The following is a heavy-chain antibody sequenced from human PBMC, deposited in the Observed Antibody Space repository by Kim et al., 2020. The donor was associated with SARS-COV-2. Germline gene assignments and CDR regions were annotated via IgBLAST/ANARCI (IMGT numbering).Heavy chain of an antibody. D-gene: IGHD6-13*01. CDR1: GYNFSTYW. CDR3: VRSPWSSSWGFNWFDP. V-gene: IGHV5-51*01. CDR2: IYPGDSDT. J-gene: IGHJ5*02. Sequence: GESLKISCKGSGYNFSTYWIAWVRQMPGKGLEWMAIIYPGDSDTRYSPSFQGQVTISADKSISTAYLQWSSLKASDTAMYYCVRSPWSSSWGFNWFDPWGQGTLVTVSS.